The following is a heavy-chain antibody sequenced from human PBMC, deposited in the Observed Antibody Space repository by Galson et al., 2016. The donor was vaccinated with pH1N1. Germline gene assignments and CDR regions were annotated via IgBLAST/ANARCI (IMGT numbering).Heavy chain of an antibody. J-gene: IGHJ6*02. CDR2: INTNTGNP. CDR1: GYTFTSNA. Sequence: SVKVSCKASGYTFTSNAMNWVRQAPGQGLEWMGWINTNTGNPTYAQGFTGRFVFSLDASVSMVYLQISSLKAEDTAVYYCARSYCSSTSCYGGSYYYYGMDVWGQGTTVTVSS. CDR3: ARSYCSSTSCYGGSYYYYGMDV. V-gene: IGHV7-4-1*04. D-gene: IGHD2-2*01.